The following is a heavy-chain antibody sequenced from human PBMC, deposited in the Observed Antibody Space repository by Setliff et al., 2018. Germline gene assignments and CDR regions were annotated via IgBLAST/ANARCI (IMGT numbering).Heavy chain of an antibody. J-gene: IGHJ4*01. V-gene: IGHV4-34*01. CDR2: INHSGST. CDR3: ARSPITIFGVVLHPLDY. Sequence: KPSETLSLTCAVYGGSFSGYYWSWIRQPPGKGLEWIGEINHSGSTNYNPSLKSRVTISVDTSKNQFSLKLSSVTAADTAVYYCARSPITIFGVVLHPLDYWGQEPWSPSPQ. D-gene: IGHD3-3*01. CDR1: GGSFSGYY.